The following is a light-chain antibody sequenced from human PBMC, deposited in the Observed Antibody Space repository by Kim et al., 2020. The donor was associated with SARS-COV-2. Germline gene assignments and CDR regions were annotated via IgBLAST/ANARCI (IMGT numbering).Light chain of an antibody. V-gene: IGKV3-20*01. CDR3: QHYGSSLYT. CDR2: DAS. CDR1: QSVSSSY. J-gene: IGKJ2*01. Sequence: LFSGERATLSCRASQSVSSSYLAWYQQKPGQAPRLLIHDASSRATGIPDRFSGSGSGTDFTLTISRLEPEDFAVYYCQHYGSSLYTFGQGTKLEI.